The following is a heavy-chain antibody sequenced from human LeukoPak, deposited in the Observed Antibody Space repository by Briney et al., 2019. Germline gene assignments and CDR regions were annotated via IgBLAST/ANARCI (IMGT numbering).Heavy chain of an antibody. CDR1: GFTFSSYA. Sequence: GGSLRLSCAASGFTFSSYAMHWVRQAPGKGLEYVSAISSNGGSTYYANSVKGRFTISRDNSKNTLYLQMGSLRAEDMAVYYCARDLEDTAYMDVWGKGTTVTISS. CDR2: ISSNGGST. V-gene: IGHV3-64*01. CDR3: ARDLEDTAYMDV. D-gene: IGHD5-18*01. J-gene: IGHJ6*04.